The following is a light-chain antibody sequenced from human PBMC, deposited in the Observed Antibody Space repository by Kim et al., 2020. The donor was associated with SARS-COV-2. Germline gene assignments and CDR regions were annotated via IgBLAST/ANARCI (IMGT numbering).Light chain of an antibody. CDR2: DAS. V-gene: IGKV1-5*01. Sequence: ASVVDGVTITCRASQSIISWLAWYQQKPGKAPNLLIYDASALESGVPSRFSGSGSGTEFTLTISSLQPDDFATYYCQHYGTYSRTFGQGTKVDIK. CDR3: QHYGTYSRT. CDR1: QSIISW. J-gene: IGKJ1*01.